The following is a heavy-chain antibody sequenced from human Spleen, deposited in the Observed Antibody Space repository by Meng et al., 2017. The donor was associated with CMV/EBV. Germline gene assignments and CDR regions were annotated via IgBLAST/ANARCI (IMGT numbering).Heavy chain of an antibody. D-gene: IGHD1-26*01. CDR3: ARVDSGSSFDY. Sequence: QVKLVQSGAEGRKPGASVKVSCKASGYTFTSYGISWVRQAPGQGLEWMGGIIPIFGTANYAQKFQGRVTITADESTSTAYMELSSLRSEDTAVYYCARVDSGSSFDYWGQGTLVTVSS. V-gene: IGHV1-69*13. CDR2: IIPIFGTA. CDR1: GYTFTSYG. J-gene: IGHJ4*02.